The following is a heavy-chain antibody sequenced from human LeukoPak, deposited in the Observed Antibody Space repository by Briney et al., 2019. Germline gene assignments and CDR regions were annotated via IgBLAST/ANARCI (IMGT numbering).Heavy chain of an antibody. Sequence: GGSLRLSCAASGFTFRSYWMSWVRQAPGKGLVWVANIKQDGSEKYYVDSVKGRFTISRDNAKNSLYLQMNSLRAGDTAVYYCASSRVVVVPAAISVWGKGTTVTVSS. J-gene: IGHJ6*04. V-gene: IGHV3-7*03. CDR2: IKQDGSEK. D-gene: IGHD2-2*02. CDR1: GFTFRSYW. CDR3: ASSRVVVVPAAISV.